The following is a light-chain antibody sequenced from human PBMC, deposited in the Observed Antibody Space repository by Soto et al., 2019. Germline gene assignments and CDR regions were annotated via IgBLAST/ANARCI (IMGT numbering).Light chain of an antibody. CDR2: NVG. J-gene: IGLJ2*01. V-gene: IGLV2-14*03. CDR3: SSYTSSSTVL. Sequence: QSALTQPASVSGSPGQSITISCTGTSSDVGGHEYVSWYQQHPGKAPKLIIRNVGNRPSGVSDRFSGSKSGNTASLTISGLQAEDEADYYCSSYTSSSTVLFGGGTKLTVL. CDR1: SSDVGGHEY.